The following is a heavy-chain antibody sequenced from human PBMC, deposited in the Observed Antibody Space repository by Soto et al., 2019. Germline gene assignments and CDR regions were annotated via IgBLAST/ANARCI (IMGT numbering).Heavy chain of an antibody. V-gene: IGHV3-23*01. D-gene: IGHD3-22*01. CDR1: GFTFSSYA. J-gene: IGHJ4*02. CDR2: ISGSGGST. CDR3: ARDGGDYYDSSGYPIPPLDY. Sequence: PGGSLRLSCAASGFTFSSYAMSWVRQAPGKGLEWVSAISGSGGSTYYADSVKGRFTISRDNSKNTLYLQMNSLRAEDTAVYYCARDGGDYYDSSGYPIPPLDYWGQGTLVTVSS.